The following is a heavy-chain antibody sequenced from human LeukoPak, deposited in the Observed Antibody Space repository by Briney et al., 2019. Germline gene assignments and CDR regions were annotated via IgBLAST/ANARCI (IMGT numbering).Heavy chain of an antibody. D-gene: IGHD6-19*01. Sequence: PSETLSLTCTVSGGSISSSSYYWGWIRQPPGKGLEWIATTYYSGNTYYNPSLKSRVTISVDTSKNQFSLRLNSVTAADTAVYYCGAESERWLVRSWGQGTLVTVSS. J-gene: IGHJ4*02. CDR2: TYYSGNT. CDR3: GAESERWLVRS. CDR1: GGSISSSSYY. V-gene: IGHV4-39*07.